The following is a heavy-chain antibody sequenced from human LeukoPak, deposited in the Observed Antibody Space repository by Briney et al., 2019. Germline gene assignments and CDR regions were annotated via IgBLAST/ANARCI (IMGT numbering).Heavy chain of an antibody. D-gene: IGHD3-22*01. CDR2: INAGNGNT. J-gene: IGHJ4*02. V-gene: IGHV1-3*01. CDR3: ARDNYDSSGYYYGY. Sequence: ASVKVSCKASGYTFTSYAMHWVRQAPGQRLEWMGWINAGNGNTKYSQKFQGRVTMTTDTSTSTAYMELRSLRSDDTAVYYCARDNYDSSGYYYGYWGQGTLVTVSS. CDR1: GYTFTSYA.